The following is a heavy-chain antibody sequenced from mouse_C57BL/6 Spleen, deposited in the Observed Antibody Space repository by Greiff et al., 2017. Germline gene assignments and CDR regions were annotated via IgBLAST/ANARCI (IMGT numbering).Heavy chain of an antibody. J-gene: IGHJ1*03. CDR3: ARDYGSSWYCDV. CDR2: IYPRSGNT. Sequence: QVQLQQSGAELARPGASVKLSCKASGYTFTSYGISWVKQRTGQGLEWIGEIYPRSGNTYYNEKFKGKATLTADKSSSTAYMELRSLTSEDSAVYFCARDYGSSWYCDVWGTGTTVTVSS. CDR1: GYTFTSYG. V-gene: IGHV1-81*01. D-gene: IGHD1-1*01.